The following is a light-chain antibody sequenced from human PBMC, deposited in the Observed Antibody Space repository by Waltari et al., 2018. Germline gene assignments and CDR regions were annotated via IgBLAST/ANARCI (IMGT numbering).Light chain of an antibody. CDR2: DVT. V-gene: IGLV2-11*01. J-gene: IGLJ3*02. CDR3: CSYGGSYTWV. Sequence: QSALTQPRSVSGSPGQSVTISCTGTSNDIGFYNYVSWYQQHPGKAPKVLIYDVTKRPTGVPDRFSGYKSGNTASLTISGLQAEEEADYYCCSYGGSYTWVFGGATWLTVL. CDR1: SNDIGFYNY.